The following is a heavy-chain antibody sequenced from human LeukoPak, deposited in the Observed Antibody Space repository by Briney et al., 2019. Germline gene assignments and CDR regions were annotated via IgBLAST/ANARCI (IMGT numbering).Heavy chain of an antibody. CDR1: GFTVSSNY. J-gene: IGHJ4*02. D-gene: IGHD3-9*01. Sequence: GGSLRLSCAASGFTVSSNYMTWVRQAPGKGLEWVSIIYSDGSTYYADSVKGRFTISRDNAKNSLYLQMNSLRAEDTAVYYCARDGPTLRYFDWLSPGGYFDYWGQGTLVTVSS. CDR3: ARDGPTLRYFDWLSPGGYFDY. CDR2: IYSDGST. V-gene: IGHV3-53*01.